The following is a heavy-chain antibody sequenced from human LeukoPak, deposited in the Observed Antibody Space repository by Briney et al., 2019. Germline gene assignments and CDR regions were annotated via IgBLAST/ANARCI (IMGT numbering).Heavy chain of an antibody. D-gene: IGHD3-9*01. CDR2: MNPNSANT. CDR3: ARRTISDY. V-gene: IGHV1-8*03. CDR1: GYSFTSYD. Sequence: ASVKVSCKASGYSFTSYDINWVRLVIGQGLEWMGWMNPNSANTGYAQKFQGRVTITRNTSISTAYMELSSLRSEDTAVYYCARRTISDYWGQGTLVTVSS. J-gene: IGHJ4*02.